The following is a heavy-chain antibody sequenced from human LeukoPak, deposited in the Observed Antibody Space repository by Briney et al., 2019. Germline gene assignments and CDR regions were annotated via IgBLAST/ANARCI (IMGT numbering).Heavy chain of an antibody. V-gene: IGHV1-2*02. J-gene: IGHJ4*02. CDR1: GYTFTDFY. Sequence: ASVKASCKASGYTFTDFYIHWVRQAPGQGLEWMGWINPNSGGTKYAQKFQGRVTMTRDTSISTAYMELSRLRSDDTAVYCCARGFDYYDSSGYFGYWGQGTLVTVSS. CDR3: ARGFDYYDSSGYFGY. D-gene: IGHD3-22*01. CDR2: INPNSGGT.